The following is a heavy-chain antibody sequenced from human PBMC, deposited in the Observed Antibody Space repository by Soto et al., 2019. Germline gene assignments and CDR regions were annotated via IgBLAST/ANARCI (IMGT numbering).Heavy chain of an antibody. D-gene: IGHD1-26*01. CDR2: INYSGGT. CDR3: ARGKARWEEVWFDP. J-gene: IGHJ5*02. CDR1: GGSISSSSYY. Sequence: PSETLSLTCTVSGGSISSSSYYWSWIRQPPGKGLEYIGDINYSGGTNYNPSLKSRVTISVDTSKNQFSLKLSSVTAADTAAYYCARGKARWEEVWFDPWGQGTLVTVSS. V-gene: IGHV4-39*07.